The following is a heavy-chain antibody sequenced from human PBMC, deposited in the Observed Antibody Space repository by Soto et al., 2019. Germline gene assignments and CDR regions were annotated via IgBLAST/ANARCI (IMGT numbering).Heavy chain of an antibody. CDR3: ASPPSSNRYYYGMDV. J-gene: IGHJ6*02. CDR2: IIPIFGTA. D-gene: IGHD4-4*01. V-gene: IGHV1-69*12. Sequence: QVQLVQSGAEVKKPGSSVKVSCKASGGTFSSYAISWVRQAPGQGLEWMGGIIPIFGTANYAQKFQGRVTITADEYTSTAYMEMSSLRSEDTAVYYCASPPSSNRYYYGMDVWGQGTTVTVSS. CDR1: GGTFSSYA.